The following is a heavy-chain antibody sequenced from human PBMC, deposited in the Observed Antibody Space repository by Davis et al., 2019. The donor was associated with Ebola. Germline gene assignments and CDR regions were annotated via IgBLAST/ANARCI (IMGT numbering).Heavy chain of an antibody. J-gene: IGHJ4*02. Sequence: GGSLRLSCTVFGLTFSSDAMIWIRQAPGKGLEWVCGITATGPNTYYADSVKGRFTTSRDNSKNSVYLQMSSLRAEDAAIYYCARWFPGEDYFDYWGQGSLVTVSS. CDR2: ITATGPNT. D-gene: IGHD3-10*01. V-gene: IGHV3-23*01. CDR1: GLTFSSDA. CDR3: ARWFPGEDYFDY.